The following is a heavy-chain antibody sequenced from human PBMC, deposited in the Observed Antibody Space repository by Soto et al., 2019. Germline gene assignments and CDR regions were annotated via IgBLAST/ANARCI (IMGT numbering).Heavy chain of an antibody. CDR2: ISGSGGST. Sequence: HPGGSLRLSCAASGFTFSSYAMSWVRQAPGKGLEWVSAISGSGGSTYYADSVKGRFTISRDNSKNTLYLQMNSLRAEDTAVYYCAKDGDHYYDSSGYFDYWGEGTLDTVSS. CDR3: AKDGDHYYDSSGYFDY. V-gene: IGHV3-23*01. J-gene: IGHJ4*02. D-gene: IGHD3-22*01. CDR1: GFTFSSYA.